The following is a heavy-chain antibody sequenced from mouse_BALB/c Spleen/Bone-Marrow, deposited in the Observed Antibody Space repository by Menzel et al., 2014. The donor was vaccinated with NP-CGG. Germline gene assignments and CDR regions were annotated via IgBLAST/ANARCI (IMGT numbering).Heavy chain of an antibody. Sequence: VQLVESGPGLVAPSQSLSINCTVSGFSLTSYGVHWVRQPPGEGLEWLGVIWSSGSTNYNSTLMSRLSITKDNSKSXVFLKMNSLQTDDTAMYYCARDRYYYGSPYWYFDVWGAGTTVTVSS. J-gene: IGHJ1*01. CDR3: ARDRYYYGSPYWYFDV. CDR2: IWSSGST. V-gene: IGHV2-9*02. CDR1: GFSLTSYG. D-gene: IGHD1-1*01.